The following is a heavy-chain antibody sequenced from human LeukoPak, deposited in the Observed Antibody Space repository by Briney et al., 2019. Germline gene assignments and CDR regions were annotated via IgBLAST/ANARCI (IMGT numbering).Heavy chain of an antibody. J-gene: IGHJ4*02. V-gene: IGHV3-21*01. D-gene: IGHD2-15*01. CDR1: GFTFSSYS. CDR3: ARDLGEAAATLPFDY. Sequence: GGSLRLSCAASGFTFSSYSMNWVRQAQGKGLEWVSSISSSSSYIYYADSVKGRFTISRDNAKNSLYLQMNSLRAEDTAVYYCARDLGEAAATLPFDYWGQGTLVTVSS. CDR2: ISSSSSYI.